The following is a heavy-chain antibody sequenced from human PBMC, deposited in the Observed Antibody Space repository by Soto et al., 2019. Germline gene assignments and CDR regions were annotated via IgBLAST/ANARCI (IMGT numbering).Heavy chain of an antibody. V-gene: IGHV1-69*01. Sequence: QVQLVQSGAEVKKPGSSVKVSCKASGGTFSSYAISWVRQAPGQGLEWMGGIIPIFGTANYAQKFQGRVTITADESTNTAYMELSSLRSEDTAVYYCARQEEGVADTAMVDYWGQGTLVTVSS. CDR2: IIPIFGTA. D-gene: IGHD5-18*01. CDR3: ARQEEGVADTAMVDY. J-gene: IGHJ4*02. CDR1: GGTFSSYA.